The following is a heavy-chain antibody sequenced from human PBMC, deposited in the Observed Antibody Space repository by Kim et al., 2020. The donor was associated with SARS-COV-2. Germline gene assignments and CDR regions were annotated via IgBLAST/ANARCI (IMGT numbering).Heavy chain of an antibody. Sequence: ADPVKGRFTITRDTSKNTLYVQRNSLRVEDTAVYYCAREIRLASRGNWFDPWGQGILVTVSS. D-gene: IGHD5-12*01. J-gene: IGHJ5*02. V-gene: IGHV3-66*01. CDR3: AREIRLASRGNWFDP.